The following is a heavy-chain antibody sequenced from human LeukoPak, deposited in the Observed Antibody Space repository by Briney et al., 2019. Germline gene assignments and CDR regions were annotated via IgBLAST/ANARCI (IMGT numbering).Heavy chain of an antibody. V-gene: IGHV4-59*08. CDR2: IYYTGAT. Sequence: TSETLSLTCTVSGGSIGSYYWTWIRQPPGKGLEWIGYIYYTGATTYNPSLKSRATISIDTSKNQFSLKLTPVTAADTAVYYCARYGGSGWVIDNWGQGTLVTVSS. D-gene: IGHD6-19*01. J-gene: IGHJ4*02. CDR1: GGSIGSYY. CDR3: ARYGGSGWVIDN.